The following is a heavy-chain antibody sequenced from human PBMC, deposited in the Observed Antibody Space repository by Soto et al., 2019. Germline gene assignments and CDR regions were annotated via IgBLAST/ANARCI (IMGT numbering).Heavy chain of an antibody. CDR2: INHSGTT. V-gene: IGHV4-34*01. Sequence: SETLSLTCAVYGGSFSGYYWSWIRQPPGRGLEWIGEINHSGTTNYNPSLKSRVTISVDTSKNQFSLKLSSVTAADTAVYYCARRGGRAGIVAAGLDYWGQGALVTVSS. D-gene: IGHD6-13*01. J-gene: IGHJ4*02. CDR3: ARRGGRAGIVAAGLDY. CDR1: GGSFSGYY.